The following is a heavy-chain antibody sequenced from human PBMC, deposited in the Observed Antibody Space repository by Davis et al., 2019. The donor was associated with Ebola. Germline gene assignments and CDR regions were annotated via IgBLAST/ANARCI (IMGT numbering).Heavy chain of an antibody. Sequence: PGGSLRLSCEASGFTFSNYNMNWVRRAPGKGLEWVTSISTTSSSIYYADSVKGRFTISRDNAKNSLYLKMNSLRAEDPAVYYCARDAMTTVTTLAYWGHGTLVTVSS. J-gene: IGHJ4*01. CDR3: ARDAMTTVTTLAY. CDR2: ISTTSSSI. D-gene: IGHD4-17*01. CDR1: GFTFSNYN. V-gene: IGHV3-21*04.